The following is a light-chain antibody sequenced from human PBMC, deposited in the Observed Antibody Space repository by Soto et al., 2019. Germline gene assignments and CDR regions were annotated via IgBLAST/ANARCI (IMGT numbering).Light chain of an antibody. V-gene: IGKV3-11*01. CDR3: QHRNNRPFS. Sequence: EIVLTQSPATPSLSPGERATLSCRASQSVSNYLSWYQQRPGQAPRLLIYDASNRATGIPARFSGSGSGTDFTLTISGLEPEDFAIYYCQHRNNRPFSFGPGTKVDIK. CDR1: QSVSNY. CDR2: DAS. J-gene: IGKJ3*01.